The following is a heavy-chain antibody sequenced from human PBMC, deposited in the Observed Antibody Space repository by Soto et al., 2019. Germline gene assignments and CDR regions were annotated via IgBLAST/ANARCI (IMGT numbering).Heavy chain of an antibody. D-gene: IGHD3-22*01. V-gene: IGHV4-30-4*01. CDR2: IYYSGST. CDR3: ASFSYDSSPSYLN. J-gene: IGHJ4*02. CDR1: GGSISSGDYY. Sequence: SETLSLTCTVSGGSISSGDYYWSWIRQPPGKGLEWIGYIYYSGSTYYNPSLKSRVTISVDTSKNQFSLKLSSVTAADTAVYYCASFSYDSSPSYLNWGQGTLVTVSS.